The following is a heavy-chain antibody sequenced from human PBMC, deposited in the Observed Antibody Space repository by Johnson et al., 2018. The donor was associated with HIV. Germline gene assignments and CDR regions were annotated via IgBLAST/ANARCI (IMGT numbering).Heavy chain of an antibody. CDR1: GLTVSSNY. Sequence: VQLVESGGGLIQPGGSLRLSCAASGLTVSSNYMNWVRQAPGKGLEWVSVIYSDGSTYYADSVKGRFTISRDNSKNTLYLEMNSLRVEDTAVYYCANNLQQLATKDAFDIWGQGTMVTVSS. D-gene: IGHD6-13*01. V-gene: IGHV3-53*01. CDR3: ANNLQQLATKDAFDI. J-gene: IGHJ3*02. CDR2: IYSDGST.